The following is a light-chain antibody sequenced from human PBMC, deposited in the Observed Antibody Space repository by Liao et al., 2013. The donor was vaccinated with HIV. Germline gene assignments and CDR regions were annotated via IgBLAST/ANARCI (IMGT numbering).Light chain of an antibody. CDR3: QAWDSSTGV. CDR2: QDR. CDR1: KLGDKS. V-gene: IGLV3-1*01. Sequence: SYEVTQPASVSVSPGQTATITCSGDKLGDKSVCWYQQRPGQSPVLVIYQDRKRPSGMPERFSGSNSGSTATLTISGTQAMDEADYYCQAWDSSTGVFGGGTKLTVL. J-gene: IGLJ3*02.